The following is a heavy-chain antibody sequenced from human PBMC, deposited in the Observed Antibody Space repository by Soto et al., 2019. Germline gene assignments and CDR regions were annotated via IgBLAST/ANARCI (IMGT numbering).Heavy chain of an antibody. CDR1: GGSISSGGYY. Sequence: QVQLQESGPGLVKPSQTLSLTCTVSGGSISSGGYYWSWIRQHPGKGLEWIGYIYYSGSTYYNPSLKGRVTISVDTSKNQFSLKLSSVTAADTAVYYCARDAQRVTDNWFDPWGQGTLVTVSS. D-gene: IGHD5-18*01. J-gene: IGHJ5*02. V-gene: IGHV4-31*03. CDR2: IYYSGST. CDR3: ARDAQRVTDNWFDP.